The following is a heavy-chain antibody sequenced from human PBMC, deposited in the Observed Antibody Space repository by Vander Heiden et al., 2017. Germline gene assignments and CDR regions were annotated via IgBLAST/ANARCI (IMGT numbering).Heavy chain of an antibody. J-gene: IGHJ4*02. D-gene: IGHD5-18*01. V-gene: IGHV1-69*01. Sequence: QVQLVQSGAAVKKPGSSVKVSCQASGGPFSSYAISWVRQAPGQGLEWMGGIIPIFGTANYAQKFQGRVTITADESTSTAYMELSSLRSEDTAVYYCARDLRTAALDYWGQGTLVTVSS. CDR3: ARDLRTAALDY. CDR1: GGPFSSYA. CDR2: IIPIFGTA.